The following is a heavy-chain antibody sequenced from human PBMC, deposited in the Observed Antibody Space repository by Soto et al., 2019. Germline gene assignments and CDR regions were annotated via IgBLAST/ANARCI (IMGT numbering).Heavy chain of an antibody. CDR1: GDSIGNFY. D-gene: IGHD1-1*01. J-gene: IGHJ2*01. CDR2: LSASGRT. V-gene: IGHV4-4*07. Sequence: SETLSLTCAISGDSIGNFYCSWIRQPAGKGLESLGRLSASGRTNYSPSLQSRVTMSLDRSKNRFSLRLTSVSAADTAVYFCARGTGRYFDIWGRGTLVTVSS. CDR3: ARGTGRYFDI.